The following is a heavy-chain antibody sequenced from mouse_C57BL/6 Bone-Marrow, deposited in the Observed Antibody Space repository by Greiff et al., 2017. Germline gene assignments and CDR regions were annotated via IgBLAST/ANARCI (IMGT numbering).Heavy chain of an antibody. CDR3: ARHGFITTVVDFDY. CDR2: ISGGGGNT. V-gene: IGHV5-9*01. CDR1: GFTFSSYT. J-gene: IGHJ2*01. D-gene: IGHD1-1*01. Sequence: EVMLVESGGGLVKPGGSLKLSCAASGFTFSSYTMSWVRQTPVKRLEWVATISGGGGNTSYPDSVTGRFTISNDNAKNTLYLQMSSLRSEDTALYYCARHGFITTVVDFDYWGQGTTLTVSS.